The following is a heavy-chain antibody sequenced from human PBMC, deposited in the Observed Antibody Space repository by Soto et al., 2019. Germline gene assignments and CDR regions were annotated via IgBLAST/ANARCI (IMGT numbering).Heavy chain of an antibody. Sequence: GESLKISCKASGYNFASYWIAWVRQMPGKGLEWMGIVYPGDSDTRYSPSFQGQVTISADKYISTAYLQWRSLEASDTAMYYCARVTTYYYGSGSYRRAFDIWGQGTMVTVSS. CDR3: ARVTTYYYGSGSYRRAFDI. CDR1: GYNFASYW. D-gene: IGHD3-10*01. CDR2: VYPGDSDT. V-gene: IGHV5-51*01. J-gene: IGHJ3*02.